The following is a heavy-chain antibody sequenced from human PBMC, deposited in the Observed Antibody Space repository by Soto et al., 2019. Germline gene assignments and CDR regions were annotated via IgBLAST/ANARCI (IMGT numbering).Heavy chain of an antibody. Sequence: QLVESGGGLVKPGGSLRLSCAASGFSFTNVWMSWVRQAPEKGPEWVGRIKSKADGGTIDYAAPVEDRFTISRDDSNNTLYLQMNSLKTEDTDVYYCTALRDFDYWGQGTLVPVSS. CDR1: GFSFTNVW. J-gene: IGHJ4*02. D-gene: IGHD2-15*01. V-gene: IGHV3-15*01. CDR3: TALRDFDY. CDR2: IKSKADGGTI.